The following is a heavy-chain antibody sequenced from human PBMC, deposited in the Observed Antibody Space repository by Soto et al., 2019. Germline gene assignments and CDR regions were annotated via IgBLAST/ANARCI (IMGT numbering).Heavy chain of an antibody. Sequence: SETLSLTCTVPGGSISSCCYYWSWIRQHPGKGLEWIGYIYYSGSTYYNPSLKSRVTISVDTSKNQFSLKLSSVTAADTAVYYCARDPGIAARPYNWFDPWGQGTLVTVSS. CDR2: IYYSGST. CDR1: GGSISSCCYY. J-gene: IGHJ5*02. V-gene: IGHV4-31*03. D-gene: IGHD6-6*01. CDR3: ARDPGIAARPYNWFDP.